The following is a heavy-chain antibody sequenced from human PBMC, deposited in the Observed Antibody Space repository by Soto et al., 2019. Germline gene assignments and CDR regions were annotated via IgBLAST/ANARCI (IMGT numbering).Heavy chain of an antibody. CDR3: AKGAVLRLPDY. V-gene: IGHV3-30*18. Sequence: PGGSLRLSCAASGFTFSSYGMNWVRQAPGKGLEWVAVISYDGSNKYYADSVKGRFTISRDNSKNTLYLQMNSLRAEDTAVYYCAKGAVLRLPDYWGQGT. CDR1: GFTFSSYG. CDR2: ISYDGSNK. J-gene: IGHJ4*02. D-gene: IGHD3-3*01.